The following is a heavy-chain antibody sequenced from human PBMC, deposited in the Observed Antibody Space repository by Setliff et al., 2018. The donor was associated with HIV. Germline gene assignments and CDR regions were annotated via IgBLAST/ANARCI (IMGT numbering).Heavy chain of an antibody. V-gene: IGHV3-48*01. CDR2: ISSSSSTI. Sequence: PGGSLRLSCAASGFTFSSYSMNWVRQAPGKGLEWASYISSSSSTIYYADSVKGRFTISRDNAKNSLYLQMNSLRAEDTAVYYCARDSGGWYPTGDYYYYYMDVWGKGTTVTVSS. D-gene: IGHD6-19*01. J-gene: IGHJ6*03. CDR3: ARDSGGWYPTGDYYYYYMDV. CDR1: GFTFSSYS.